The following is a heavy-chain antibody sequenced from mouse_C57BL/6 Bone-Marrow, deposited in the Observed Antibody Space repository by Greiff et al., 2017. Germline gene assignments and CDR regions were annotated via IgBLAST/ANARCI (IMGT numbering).Heavy chain of an antibody. D-gene: IGHD1-1*01. J-gene: IGHJ2*01. CDR1: GCTFTSYW. CDR2: IYPGSGST. V-gene: IGHV1-55*01. Sequence: QVQLKQPGAELVKPGASVKMSCKASGCTFTSYWITWVKQRPGQGLEWIGDIYPGSGSTNYNEKFKSKATLTVDTSSSTAYMQLSSLTSEDSAVYYCARRGSIYYYGSSYFDYWGQGTTLTVSS. CDR3: ARRGSIYYYGSSYFDY.